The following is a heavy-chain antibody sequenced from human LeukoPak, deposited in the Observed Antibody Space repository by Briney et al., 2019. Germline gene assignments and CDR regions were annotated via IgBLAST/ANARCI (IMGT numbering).Heavy chain of an antibody. J-gene: IGHJ4*02. Sequence: GGSLRLSCAASGFTFSSYSMNWVRQAPGKGLEWVSYISSSSTIYYADSVKGRFTISRDNAKNSLYLQMNSLRAEDTAVYYCARDFTMVRGVYKGGYFDYWGQGTLVTVSS. V-gene: IGHV3-48*04. D-gene: IGHD3-10*01. CDR1: GFTFSSYS. CDR3: ARDFTMVRGVYKGGYFDY. CDR2: ISSSSTI.